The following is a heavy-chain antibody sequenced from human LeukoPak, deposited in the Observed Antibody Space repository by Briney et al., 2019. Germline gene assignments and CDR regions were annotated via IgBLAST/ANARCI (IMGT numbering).Heavy chain of an antibody. J-gene: IGHJ4*02. Sequence: SETLSLTCGVTGGSFSGYYWSWIRQPPEKGLEWIGEINHRRSTQYNPSLKSRVTISVDTSKNQFSLKLNSVTAADTAVYYCARSRPEVLPVAMDLDYWGQGTLVTVSS. V-gene: IGHV4-34*01. D-gene: IGHD2-2*01. CDR2: INHRRST. CDR1: GGSFSGYY. CDR3: ARSRPEVLPVAMDLDY.